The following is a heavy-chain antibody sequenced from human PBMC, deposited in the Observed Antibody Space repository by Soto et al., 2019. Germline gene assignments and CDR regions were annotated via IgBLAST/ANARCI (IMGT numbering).Heavy chain of an antibody. Sequence: LRLSCAASGFTFDDYAMHWVRQAPGKGLEWVSGISWNSGSIGYADSVKGRFTISRDNAKNSLYLQMNSLRAEDTAVYYCAKDLDSSSNYWGQGTLVTVSS. CDR3: AKDLDSSSNY. J-gene: IGHJ4*02. CDR2: ISWNSGSI. V-gene: IGHV3-9*01. D-gene: IGHD6-6*01. CDR1: GFTFDDYA.